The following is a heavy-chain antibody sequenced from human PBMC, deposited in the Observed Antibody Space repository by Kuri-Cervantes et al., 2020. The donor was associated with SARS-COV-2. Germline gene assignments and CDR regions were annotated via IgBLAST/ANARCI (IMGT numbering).Heavy chain of an antibody. CDR1: GYTFTGYY. CDR2: INPNSGGT. CDR3: ARAPGRGYYTRGAWFDP. D-gene: IGHD3-3*01. Sequence: ASVKVSCKASGYTFTGYYMHWVRQAPGQGLEWMGWINPNSGGTNYAQKFQGRVTMTRDTSISTAYVELSSLRSEDTAVYYCARAPGRGYYTRGAWFDPWGQGTLVTVSS. V-gene: IGHV1-2*02. J-gene: IGHJ5*02.